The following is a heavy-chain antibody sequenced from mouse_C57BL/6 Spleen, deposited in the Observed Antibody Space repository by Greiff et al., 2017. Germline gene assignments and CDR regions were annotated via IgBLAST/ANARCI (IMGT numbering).Heavy chain of an antibody. J-gene: IGHJ2*01. CDR3: ARKEVATCYFDY. D-gene: IGHD1-1*01. Sequence: VQLQQPGAELVRPGSSVKLSCKASGYTFTSYWMHWVKQRPIQGLEWIGNIDPSDSETHYNQKFKDKATLTVDKSSSTAYMQLSSLTSEDSAVYYCARKEVATCYFDYWGQGTTLTVSS. CDR2: IDPSDSET. V-gene: IGHV1-52*01. CDR1: GYTFTSYW.